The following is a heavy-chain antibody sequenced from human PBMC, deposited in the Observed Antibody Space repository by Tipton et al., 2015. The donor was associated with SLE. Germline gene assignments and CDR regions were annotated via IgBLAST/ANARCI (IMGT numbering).Heavy chain of an antibody. V-gene: IGHV3-64*01. CDR2: ISNNGGNP. CDR3: ARSATTNSYDY. Sequence: SLRLSCAASGFDFSSYSMHWVRQTPGKGLEYVSAISNNGGNPYYANSVKGRFTISRDDSKNMLYLQMGSLRDEDMGVYYCARSATTNSYDYWSRRPLVTVSS. J-gene: IGHJ4*02. CDR1: GFDFSSYS. D-gene: IGHD4-11*01.